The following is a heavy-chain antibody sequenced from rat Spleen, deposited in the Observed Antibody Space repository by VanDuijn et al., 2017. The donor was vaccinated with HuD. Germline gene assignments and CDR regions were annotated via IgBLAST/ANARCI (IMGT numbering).Heavy chain of an antibody. CDR3: ARYWGNYAFDY. Sequence: EVQLQESGPGLVKPSQSLSLTCSVTGHSITTAYRWNWIRKFPGNKLEWLGYINSAGTTNYNPSLKSRISITRDTSKNQFFLQLNSVTTEATATYDCARYWGNYAFDYLGQGVIVTVSS. V-gene: IGHV3-3*01. CDR2: INSAGTT. CDR1: GHSITTAYR. J-gene: IGHJ2*01. D-gene: IGHD1-10*01.